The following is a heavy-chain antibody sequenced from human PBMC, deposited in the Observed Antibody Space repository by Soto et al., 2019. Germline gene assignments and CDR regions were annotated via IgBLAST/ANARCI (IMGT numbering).Heavy chain of an antibody. CDR1: GFTFSGST. V-gene: IGHV3-73*01. J-gene: IGHJ5*02. D-gene: IGHD3-10*02. CDR2: IRTKAHNYAT. Sequence: EVQLEESGGGLVQAGGSLKVCCAASGFTFSGSTLHWVRQASGKGLEWIGLIRTKAHNYATAYGASVKGRFTLFRDDSKSTAYLQMNSLKTEDTAVYYCNVGRELSDAWGQGTLVTVTS. CDR3: NVGRELSDA.